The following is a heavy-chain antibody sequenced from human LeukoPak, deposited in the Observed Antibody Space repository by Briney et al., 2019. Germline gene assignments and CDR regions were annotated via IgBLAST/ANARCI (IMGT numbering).Heavy chain of an antibody. CDR2: IRGSGGST. J-gene: IGHJ4*02. D-gene: IGHD3-22*01. V-gene: IGHV3-23*01. CDR1: GFTFDDYG. CDR3: AKQGSAYDSSDYRDY. Sequence: HPGGSLRLSCAASGFTFDDYGMSWVRQAPGKGLEWVSTIRGSGGSTYYANSVKGRFTISRDNSKSTLYLQMNSLRAEDTAVYYCAKQGSAYDSSDYRDYWGQGTLVTVSS.